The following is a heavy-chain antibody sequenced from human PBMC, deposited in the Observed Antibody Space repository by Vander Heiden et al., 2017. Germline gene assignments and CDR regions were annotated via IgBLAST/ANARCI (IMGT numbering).Heavy chain of an antibody. D-gene: IGHD3-3*01. CDR3: ARPGDDFWSGYYGFDY. CDR1: GGSISSSSDY. V-gene: IGHV4-39*01. Sequence: QLQLQDSAPGLVMPSETLSLTCTAAGGSISSSSDYWGWLRQHPGKGLEWIGSIYYSGSTYYNPSLKSRVTISVDTSKNQFSLKLSSVTAADTAVYYCARPGDDFWSGYYGFDYWGQGTLVTVSS. CDR2: IYYSGST. J-gene: IGHJ4*02.